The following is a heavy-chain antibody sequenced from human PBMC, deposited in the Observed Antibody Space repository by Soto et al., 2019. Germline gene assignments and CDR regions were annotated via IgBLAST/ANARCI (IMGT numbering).Heavy chain of an antibody. V-gene: IGHV4-34*01. CDR3: ARGRRVYGTYYYYGMDV. Sequence: QVQLQQWGAGLLKPSETLSLTCAVYGGSFSGYYWSWIRQPPGKGLEWIGEINHSGSTNYNPSLKSRVTISVDTSKNQFSLKLSSVTAADTAVYYCARGRRVYGTYYYYGMDVWGQGTTVTVSS. CDR2: INHSGST. CDR1: GGSFSGYY. D-gene: IGHD2-8*01. J-gene: IGHJ6*02.